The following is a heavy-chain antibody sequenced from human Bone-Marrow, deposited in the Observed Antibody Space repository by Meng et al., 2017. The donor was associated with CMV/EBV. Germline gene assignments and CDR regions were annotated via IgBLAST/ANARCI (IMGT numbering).Heavy chain of an antibody. CDR1: GFTFSSHT. V-gene: IGHV3-48*04. D-gene: IGHD3-10*01. Sequence: GGSLRLSCAASGFTFSSHTMHWVRQAPGKGLEWVSYISSSSSAIYYADSVKGRFTISRDNAKNSLYLQMNSLRAEDTAVYYCARGLWFGENVDWFDPWGQGTLVTVSS. J-gene: IGHJ5*02. CDR2: ISSSSSAI. CDR3: ARGLWFGENVDWFDP.